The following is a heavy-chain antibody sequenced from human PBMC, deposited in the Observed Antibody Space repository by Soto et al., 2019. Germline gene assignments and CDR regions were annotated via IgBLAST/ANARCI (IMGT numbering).Heavy chain of an antibody. J-gene: IGHJ5*01. D-gene: IGHD2-2*01. CDR2: ISAAGGSA. CDR3: AKPQPYCSSNTCYFPFDS. V-gene: IGHV3-23*01. Sequence: EVQLLESGGGLVQPGGSLRVSCAASGFTFSSYGMSWVRQAPGKGLEWVSSISAAGGSAYYADPVKGRFTISRDNSKNPLYLKINSLRAEDTAVYYCAKPQPYCSSNTCYFPFDSWGQGTLVTVSS. CDR1: GFTFSSYG.